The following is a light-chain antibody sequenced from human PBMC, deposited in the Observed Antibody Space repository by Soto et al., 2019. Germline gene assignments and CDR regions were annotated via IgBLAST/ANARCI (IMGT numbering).Light chain of an antibody. CDR2: ANS. Sequence: QPVLTQPPSASGTPGQRVTISCSGGSSNIGSNYAYWYRQLPGTAPKLVIYANSQRPAGVPDLFSGSKSGTSASLAISGLRSEDEADYYCATWDDSVRGVLFGGGTKVTVL. CDR1: SSNIGSNY. V-gene: IGLV1-47*01. CDR3: ATWDDSVRGVL. J-gene: IGLJ2*01.